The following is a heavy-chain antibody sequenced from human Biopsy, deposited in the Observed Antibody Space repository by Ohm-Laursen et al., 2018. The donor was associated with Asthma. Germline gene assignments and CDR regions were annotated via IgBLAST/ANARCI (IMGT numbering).Heavy chain of an antibody. Sequence: RSLRLSCTASGFTFGDYWMSWVRQVPGKGLEWVAVISYDGGSIYYADSVKGRFTISRDNSKNTLSLQMNSLTAEDTAVYYCAREGVAGTHIEDWGQGTLVTVSS. CDR3: AREGVAGTHIED. CDR1: GFTFGDYW. V-gene: IGHV3-30-3*01. J-gene: IGHJ4*02. CDR2: ISYDGGSI. D-gene: IGHD6-19*01.